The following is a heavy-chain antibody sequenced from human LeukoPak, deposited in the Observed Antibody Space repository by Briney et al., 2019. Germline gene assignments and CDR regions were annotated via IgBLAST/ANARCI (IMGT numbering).Heavy chain of an antibody. CDR1: GGSISSSSYY. Sequence: SETPSLTCTVSGGSISSSSYYWGWIRQPPGKGLEWIGSIYYSGSTYYNPSLKSRVTISVDTSKNQFSLKLSSVTAADTAVYYCARPSSTRSNWFDPWGQGTLVTVSS. CDR3: ARPSSTRSNWFDP. CDR2: IYYSGST. D-gene: IGHD2-2*01. V-gene: IGHV4-39*01. J-gene: IGHJ5*02.